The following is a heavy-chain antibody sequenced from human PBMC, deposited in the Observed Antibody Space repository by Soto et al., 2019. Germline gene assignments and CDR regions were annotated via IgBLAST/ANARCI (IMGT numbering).Heavy chain of an antibody. Sequence: SVKVSCKASGGTFSSYAISWVRQAPGQGLEWMGGIIPIFGTANYAQKFQGRVTITADKSTSTAYMELSSLRSEDTAVYYCASDMTYYDFWSGYSNWFDPWGQGTLVTVSS. J-gene: IGHJ5*02. CDR2: IIPIFGTA. D-gene: IGHD3-3*01. V-gene: IGHV1-69*06. CDR1: GGTFSSYA. CDR3: ASDMTYYDFWSGYSNWFDP.